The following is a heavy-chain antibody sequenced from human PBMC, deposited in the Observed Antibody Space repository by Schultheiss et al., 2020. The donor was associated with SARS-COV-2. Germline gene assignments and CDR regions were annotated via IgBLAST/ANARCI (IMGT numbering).Heavy chain of an antibody. D-gene: IGHD6-6*01. V-gene: IGHV1-18*01. Sequence: ASVKVSCKASGYTFTSYGISWVRQAPGQGLEWMGWISAYNGNTNYAQKLQGRVTMTTDTSTSTAYMELRSLRSDDTAVYYCARGSWQLPPADAFDIWGQGTMVTVSS. CDR3: ARGSWQLPPADAFDI. J-gene: IGHJ3*02. CDR2: ISAYNGNT. CDR1: GYTFTSYG.